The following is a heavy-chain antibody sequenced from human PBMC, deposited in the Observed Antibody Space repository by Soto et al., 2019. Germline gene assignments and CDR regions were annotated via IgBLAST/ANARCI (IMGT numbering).Heavy chain of an antibody. CDR3: VRLLWFGELS. Sequence: QITLKESGPTLVKPTQALTLTCTFSGFSLSTRGVGVGWIRQPPGKALEWLALIYWDDDKRYSPSLKSRLTITKDTSKNLVVLTMTNMDPVDTATYYCVRLLWFGELSWGQGTLVTVSS. D-gene: IGHD3-10*01. CDR2: IYWDDDK. CDR1: GFSLSTRGVG. J-gene: IGHJ4*02. V-gene: IGHV2-5*02.